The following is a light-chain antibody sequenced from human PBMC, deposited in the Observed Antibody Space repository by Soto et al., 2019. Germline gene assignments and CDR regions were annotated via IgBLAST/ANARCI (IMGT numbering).Light chain of an antibody. V-gene: IGKV3-20*01. Sequence: EIVLTQSPGTLSLSPGERATLSCRASQIVTSDYLAWYQQKPGQAPRLLIHGASTRASGIPDRFIGSGSGTAFTLTITRLEPEDFAMFHCQQYGRSPATFGQGTKLEIK. CDR3: QQYGRSPAT. CDR1: QIVTSDY. CDR2: GAS. J-gene: IGKJ2*01.